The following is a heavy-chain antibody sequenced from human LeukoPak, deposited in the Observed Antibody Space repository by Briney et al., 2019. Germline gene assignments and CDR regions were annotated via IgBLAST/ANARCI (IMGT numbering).Heavy chain of an antibody. CDR1: GGSISNYY. J-gene: IGHJ6*03. CDR3: ARQPPLGDYYMDV. Sequence: SETLSLTCTVSGGSISNYYWSWIRQPAGKGLEWIGRIYTSGSTNYNPSLKSRVTMSVDTSKNQFSLKLNSVTAADTAVYYCARQPPLGDYYMDVWGKGTTVTISS. V-gene: IGHV4-4*07. D-gene: IGHD1-26*01. CDR2: IYTSGST.